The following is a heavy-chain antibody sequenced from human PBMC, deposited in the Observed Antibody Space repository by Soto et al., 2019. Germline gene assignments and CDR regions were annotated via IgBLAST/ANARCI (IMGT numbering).Heavy chain of an antibody. D-gene: IGHD2-8*01. CDR2: ISGGGDTT. J-gene: IGHJ4*02. CDR3: AKLRDFVVLPAGILDY. CDR1: GFTFSSYG. V-gene: IGHV3-23*01. Sequence: EVQLLESGGGLVQPGGSLRLTCAASGFTFSSYGISWIRLSPGKGLEWVSVISGGGDTTYYTPSVKGRFTISRDDFRNTLCVQMNSRGTEDTAIYYCAKLRDFVVLPAGILDYWGPGTLVTVSS.